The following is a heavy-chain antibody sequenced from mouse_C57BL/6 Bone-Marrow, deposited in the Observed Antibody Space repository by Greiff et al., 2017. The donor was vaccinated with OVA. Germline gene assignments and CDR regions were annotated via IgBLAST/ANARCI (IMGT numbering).Heavy chain of an antibody. CDR3: ARQGLLFYYAMDY. CDR1: GFTFSDYG. Sequence: EVHLVESGGGLVQPGGSLKLSCAASGFTFSDYGMAWVRQAPSKGPEWVAFISNLAYSIYYADTVTGRFTISRENAKNTLYLEMSSLRSEDTAMYYCARQGLLFYYAMDYWGQGTSVTVSS. J-gene: IGHJ4*01. CDR2: ISNLAYSI. V-gene: IGHV5-15*01. D-gene: IGHD2-3*01.